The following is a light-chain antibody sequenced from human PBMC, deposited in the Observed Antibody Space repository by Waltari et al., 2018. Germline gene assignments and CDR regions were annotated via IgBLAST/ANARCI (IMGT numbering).Light chain of an antibody. Sequence: IQMTQSTSALSASVGDRVTISCRASQNIYSNLAWYQQKPGKAPKLLIYAASSLQSGIPSRFSGSGSGTDFTLTISSLQPEDSAAYYCQHYYDNPPTFGQGTKVEIK. CDR1: QNIYSN. CDR2: AAS. V-gene: IGKV1-6*01. J-gene: IGKJ1*01. CDR3: QHYYDNPPT.